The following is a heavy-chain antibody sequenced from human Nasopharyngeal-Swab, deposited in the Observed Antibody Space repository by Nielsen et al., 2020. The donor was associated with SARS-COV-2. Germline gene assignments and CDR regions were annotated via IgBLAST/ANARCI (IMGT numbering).Heavy chain of an antibody. V-gene: IGHV3-30*02. J-gene: IGHJ4*02. Sequence: GESLKISCVASGFTFSNYGMHWVRQAPGKGLEWVAFISYEGSIRNYIDSVKGRFTVSRDSSKNTVYLQMNSLRPDDTAVYFCAKSMAYFQLSGTYNLDFWGQGTLVTVSS. D-gene: IGHD2-21*01. CDR3: AKSMAYFQLSGTYNLDF. CDR2: ISYEGSIR. CDR1: GFTFSNYG.